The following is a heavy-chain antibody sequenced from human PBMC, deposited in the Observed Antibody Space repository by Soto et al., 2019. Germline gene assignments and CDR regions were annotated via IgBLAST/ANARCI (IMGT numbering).Heavy chain of an antibody. Sequence: SQTLSLTCTVSAGSISSGDYYWSWIRQPPWNGMEWIGYIYYSGSTYYNPSLKIRVTISVDTSKNQFSLKLSSVTAAATAVYYCARDQARQPRLRFLERPYGMDVWGQGTTVTVSS. J-gene: IGHJ6*02. CDR2: IYYSGST. CDR3: ARDQARQPRLRFLERPYGMDV. CDR1: AGSISSGDYY. V-gene: IGHV4-30-4*01. D-gene: IGHD3-3*01.